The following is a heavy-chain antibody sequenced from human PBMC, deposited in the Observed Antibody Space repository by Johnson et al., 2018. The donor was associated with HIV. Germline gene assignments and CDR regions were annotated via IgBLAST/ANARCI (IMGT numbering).Heavy chain of an antibody. CDR2: ISSSVSTI. J-gene: IGHJ3*02. V-gene: IGHV3-11*04. CDR3: ARDFSTTIFGVDWAFDI. D-gene: IGHD3-3*01. CDR1: GFTFSDYY. Sequence: QVQLVESGGGLVKPGGSLRLSCAASGFTFSDYYMSWIRQAPGKGLEWVSYISSSVSTIYYADSMKGRFTISRDNAKKSLYLQMNSLRAEATAVYYCARDFSTTIFGVDWAFDIWGQGTMVTVSS.